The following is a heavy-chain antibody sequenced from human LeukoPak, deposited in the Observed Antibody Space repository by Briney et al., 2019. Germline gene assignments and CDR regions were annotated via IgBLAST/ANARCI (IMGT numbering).Heavy chain of an antibody. CDR3: ARQGGYIAPLAL. V-gene: IGHV4-59*08. CDR2: ISYTANT. Sequence: PSETLSLTCTVSGGSISNYYWSWIRQPPGKGLEWIGHISYTANTNYNPSLKSLVTISVYTSQNQFSLKLSSVTAADTAVYYCARQGGYIAPLALWGQGTLVTVSS. D-gene: IGHD6-13*01. J-gene: IGHJ4*02. CDR1: GGSISNYY.